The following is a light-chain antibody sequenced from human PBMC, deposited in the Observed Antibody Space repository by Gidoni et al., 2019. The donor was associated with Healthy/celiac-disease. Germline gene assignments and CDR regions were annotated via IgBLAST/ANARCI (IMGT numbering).Light chain of an antibody. CDR2: GNS. J-gene: IGLJ1*01. CDR1: SSNIGAGYD. V-gene: IGLV1-40*01. Sequence: QSVLTQPPSSSGAPGQRVPISCTGCSSNIGAGYDVHWYQQLPGTAPKLLIYGNSNRPSGVPDRFSGSKSGTSASLAITGLQAEDEADYYCQSYDSSLSALYVFGTGTKVTVL. CDR3: QSYDSSLSALYV.